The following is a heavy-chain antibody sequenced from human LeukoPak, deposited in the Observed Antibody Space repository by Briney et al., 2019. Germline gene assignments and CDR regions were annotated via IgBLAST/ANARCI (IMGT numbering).Heavy chain of an antibody. J-gene: IGHJ3*02. CDR3: ASSSGWGGDAFDI. CDR2: IIPIFGTA. Sequence: SSVKVSCKASGGTFSSYAINWVRQAPGQGLEWMEGIIPIFGTANYAQKFQGRVRITADESTSTAYMELSSLRSEDTAVYYCASSSGWGGDAFDIWGQGTMVTVSS. V-gene: IGHV1-69*01. D-gene: IGHD6-19*01. CDR1: GGTFSSYA.